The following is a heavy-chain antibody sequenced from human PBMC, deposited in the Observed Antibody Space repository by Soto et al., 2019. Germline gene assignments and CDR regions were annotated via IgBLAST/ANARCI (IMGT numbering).Heavy chain of an antibody. CDR1: GFTFSSYD. CDR3: AREGERGSGDSVDALDI. CDR2: IDIDGNT. J-gene: IGHJ3*02. D-gene: IGHD1-1*01. Sequence: EVQLVESGGGLVQPGGSLRLSCAASGFTFSSYDMHWVRQATGKGLEWVSAIDIDGNTFYGGSGEGRFTISRENGKNSLYLQMSSLGAGDTAVYYCAREGERGSGDSVDALDIWGQGTLVTVSS. V-gene: IGHV3-13*01.